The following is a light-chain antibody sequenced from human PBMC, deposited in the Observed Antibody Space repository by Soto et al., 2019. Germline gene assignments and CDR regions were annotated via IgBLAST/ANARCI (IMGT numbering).Light chain of an antibody. V-gene: IGKV3-20*01. J-gene: IGKJ5*01. CDR3: QHYGRSPIT. CDR2: GAS. CDR1: QIIRTN. Sequence: ETVMTQSPATLSVSPGGRVTLSCRASQIIRTNLAWYQQKPGQAPRLLMYGASSRATGIPDRFSGSGSATDFTLTISRLEPEDFALYYCQHYGRSPITFGQGTRLEIK.